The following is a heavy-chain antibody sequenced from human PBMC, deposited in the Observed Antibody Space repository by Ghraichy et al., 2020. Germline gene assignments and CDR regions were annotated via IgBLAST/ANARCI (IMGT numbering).Heavy chain of an antibody. CDR1: GGSFSGYY. CDR3: ARDHYGVFSDP. V-gene: IGHV4-34*01. D-gene: IGHD4-17*01. J-gene: IGHJ5*02. CDR2: INHSGST. Sequence: SETLSLTCAVYGGSFSGYYWSWIRQPPGKGLEWIGEINHSGSTNYNPSLKSRVTISVDTSKNQFSLKLSSVTAADTAVYYCARDHYGVFSDPWGQGTLVTVSS.